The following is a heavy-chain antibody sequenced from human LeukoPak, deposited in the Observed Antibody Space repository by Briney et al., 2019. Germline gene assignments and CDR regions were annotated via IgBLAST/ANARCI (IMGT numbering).Heavy chain of an antibody. J-gene: IGHJ4*02. V-gene: IGHV4-61*05. CDR3: ARAFPGYFDY. Sequence: SETLSLTCTVSGGSISSSSYYWGWIRQPPGKGLEWIGYIYYSGSTNYNPSLKSRVTISVDTSKNQFSLKLSSVTAADTAVYYCARAFPGYFDYWGQGTLVTVSS. CDR1: GGSISSSSYY. CDR2: IYYSGST.